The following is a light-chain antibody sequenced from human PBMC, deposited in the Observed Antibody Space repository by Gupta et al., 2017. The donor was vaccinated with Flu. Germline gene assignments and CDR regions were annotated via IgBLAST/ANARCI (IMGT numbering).Light chain of an antibody. Sequence: DMVMTQSTDYLAGSLGERARINCKSSQSVLYNSKNENFLAWYQQKPGQPPKLLISLASTRESGVPDRFSGSGSGTDFTLTISSLQAEDVAVYYCQQYYNTPRTFGQGTKVEIK. CDR1: QSVLYNSKNENF. CDR2: LAS. J-gene: IGKJ1*01. CDR3: QQYYNTPRT. V-gene: IGKV4-1*01.